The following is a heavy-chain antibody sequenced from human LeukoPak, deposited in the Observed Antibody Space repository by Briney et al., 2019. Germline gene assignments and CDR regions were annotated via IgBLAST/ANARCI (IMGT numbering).Heavy chain of an antibody. V-gene: IGHV1-18*01. CDR1: GNTFSNYG. CDR2: ISGFNGYT. J-gene: IGHJ4*02. CDR3: ARDQGYTSEWLDY. D-gene: IGHD6-19*01. Sequence: VASVNVSCKASGNTFSNYGISWVRQAPGQGLEWMGCISGFNGYTRYAQILQGRLTMTTDTSTSTAYMALRSLISDDTAVYYCARDQGYTSEWLDYWGEGTLVTVSS.